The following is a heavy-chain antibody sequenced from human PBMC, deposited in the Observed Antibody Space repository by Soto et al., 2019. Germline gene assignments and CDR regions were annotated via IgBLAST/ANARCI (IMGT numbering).Heavy chain of an antibody. CDR2: IWYDGSNK. D-gene: IGHD2-2*01. Sequence: QVQLVESGGGVVQPGRSLRLSCAASGFTFSSYGMHWVRQAPGKGLEWVAVIWYDGSNKYYADSVKGRFTISRDNSKNTMYLQMNSVRAEDTAVYYCARDLGYCSSTSCYWVGDYYYYYGMDVWGQGTTVTVSS. J-gene: IGHJ6*02. CDR3: ARDLGYCSSTSCYWVGDYYYYYGMDV. V-gene: IGHV3-33*01. CDR1: GFTFSSYG.